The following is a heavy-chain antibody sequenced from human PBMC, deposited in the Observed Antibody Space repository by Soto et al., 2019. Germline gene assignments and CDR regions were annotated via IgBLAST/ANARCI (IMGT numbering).Heavy chain of an antibody. D-gene: IGHD3-22*01. Sequence: SETLSLTCTVSGGSISSYYWSWIRQPPGKGLEWIGYIYYSGSTNYNPSLKSRVTISVDTSKNQFSLKLSSVTAADTAVYYCARDGQYSSGYTNWFDPWGQGTLVTVSS. J-gene: IGHJ5*02. CDR2: IYYSGST. V-gene: IGHV4-59*01. CDR3: ARDGQYSSGYTNWFDP. CDR1: GGSISSYY.